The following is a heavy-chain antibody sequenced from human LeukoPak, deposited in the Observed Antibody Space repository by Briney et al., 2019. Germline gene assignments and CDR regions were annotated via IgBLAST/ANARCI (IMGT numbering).Heavy chain of an antibody. Sequence: ASVTVSCQACGYTFTSYEIHWVRQATGQGLAWMGWMNPNSGNTGYAQKFQGRVTMTRNTSISTAYMELSSLRSEDTAVYYCARGQRGWSSDIWGQGTLVTVSS. V-gene: IGHV1-8*01. CDR2: MNPNSGNT. D-gene: IGHD6-19*01. CDR1: GYTFTSYE. CDR3: ARGQRGWSSDI. J-gene: IGHJ4*02.